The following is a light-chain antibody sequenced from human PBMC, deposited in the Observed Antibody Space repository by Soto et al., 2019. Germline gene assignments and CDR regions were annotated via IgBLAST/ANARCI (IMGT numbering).Light chain of an antibody. CDR3: QQRSNWPPIT. J-gene: IGKJ5*01. V-gene: IGKV3-11*01. CDR1: QSVSSY. Sequence: IVLTQSPATLSLSPGERATLSCRASQSVSSYLAWYQQKPGQAPRLLIYDASNRATGIPARFRGSGSGTDFTLTISSLEPEDFAVYYCQQRSNWPPITFGQGTRLEIK. CDR2: DAS.